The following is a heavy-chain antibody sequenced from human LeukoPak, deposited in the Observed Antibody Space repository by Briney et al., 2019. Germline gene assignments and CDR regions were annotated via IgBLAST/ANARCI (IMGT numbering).Heavy chain of an antibody. CDR3: AGTYCGGDCASRYYYGMDV. J-gene: IGHJ6*02. D-gene: IGHD2-21*02. CDR1: GYTFTSYD. CDR2: MNPNSGNT. Sequence: ASVKVSCKASGYTFTSYDINWVRQATGQGLEWMGWMNPNSGNTGYAQKFQGRVTMTRNTPISTAYMELSSLRSEDTAVYYCAGTYCGGDCASRYYYGMDVWGQGTTVTVSS. V-gene: IGHV1-8*01.